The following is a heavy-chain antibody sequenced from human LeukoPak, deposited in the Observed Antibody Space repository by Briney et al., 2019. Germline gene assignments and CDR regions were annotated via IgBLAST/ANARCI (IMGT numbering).Heavy chain of an antibody. CDR3: TTVYYGSGSYEN. Sequence: PGGSLRLSCAASGFTFSNAWMSWVRQAPGKGLEWVGRIKSKTDGGTTDYAAPEKGRFTISRDDSKNTLYLQMNSLKTEDTAVYYCTTVYYGSGSYENWGQGTLVTVSS. V-gene: IGHV3-15*01. J-gene: IGHJ4*02. CDR2: IKSKTDGGTT. D-gene: IGHD3-10*01. CDR1: GFTFSNAW.